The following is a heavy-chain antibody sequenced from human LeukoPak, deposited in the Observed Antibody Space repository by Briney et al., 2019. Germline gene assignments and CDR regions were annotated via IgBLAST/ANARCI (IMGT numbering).Heavy chain of an antibody. CDR3: AKDLSSGTGRGFDY. D-gene: IGHD3/OR15-3a*01. Sequence: GGSLRLSCAASGFTFSSYGMHWVRQAPGKGLEWVAFIRYDGSNKYYADSVKGRFTIYRDNSKNTLYLQMNSLRAEDTALYYCAKDLSSGTGRGFDYWGQGTLVTVSS. CDR1: GFTFSSYG. V-gene: IGHV3-30*02. J-gene: IGHJ4*02. CDR2: IRYDGSNK.